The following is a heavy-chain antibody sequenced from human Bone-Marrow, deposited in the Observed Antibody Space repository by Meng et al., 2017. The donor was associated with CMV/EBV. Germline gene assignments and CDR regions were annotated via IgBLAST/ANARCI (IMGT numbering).Heavy chain of an antibody. CDR2: IIPILGIA. V-gene: IGHV1-69*02. Sequence: SVKVSCKASGGTFSSYTISWVRQAPGQGLEWMGRIIPILGIANYAQKFQGRVTITAGKSTSTAYMELSSLRSEDTAVYYCARTKREYQLLLGYYYYGMDVWGQGTTVTVSS. CDR1: GGTFSSYT. CDR3: ARTKREYQLLLGYYYYGMDV. D-gene: IGHD2-2*01. J-gene: IGHJ6*02.